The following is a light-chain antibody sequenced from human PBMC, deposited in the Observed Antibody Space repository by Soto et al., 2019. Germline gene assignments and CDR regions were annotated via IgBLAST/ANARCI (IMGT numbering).Light chain of an antibody. CDR3: QQYNNWPPRFT. CDR1: QSVGSN. CDR2: GAS. V-gene: IGKV3-15*01. Sequence: EIVMTQSPATLSVSPGERATLSCRASQSVGSNLAWYQQKPGQFPRLLIYGASPRATGIPARFSGSGSGTEFTLTIRSLQSEDFAVYYCQQYNNWPPRFTFGPGTKVDIK. J-gene: IGKJ3*01.